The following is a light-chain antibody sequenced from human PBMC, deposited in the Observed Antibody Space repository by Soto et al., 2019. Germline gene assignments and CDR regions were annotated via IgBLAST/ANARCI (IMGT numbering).Light chain of an antibody. CDR3: QQYYSTPRT. Sequence: DVVMTQSPDSLAVSLGERATINCESSQSVLSSSNNENYLAWYQQKPGQPPKLLIYWASTRESGVPDRFSGSGSGTDFTLTISSLQAEDVAVYYCQQYYSTPRTFGQGTRLEIK. J-gene: IGKJ5*01. V-gene: IGKV4-1*01. CDR1: QSVLSSSNNENY. CDR2: WAS.